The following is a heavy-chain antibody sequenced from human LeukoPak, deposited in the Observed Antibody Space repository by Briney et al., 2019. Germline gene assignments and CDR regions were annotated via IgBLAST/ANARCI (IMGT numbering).Heavy chain of an antibody. CDR1: GFTFSSYG. CDR3: AKDSWNYFLGGSRPRHFDY. D-gene: IGHD1-7*01. Sequence: GRSLRLSCAASGFTFSSYGMHWVRQAPGKGLEWVVVISYDGSNKYYTDSVKGRFTTSRDNSKNTLYLQVNSLRAEDTAVYYCAKDSWNYFLGGSRPRHFDYWGQGTLVTVSS. CDR2: ISYDGSNK. V-gene: IGHV3-30*18. J-gene: IGHJ4*02.